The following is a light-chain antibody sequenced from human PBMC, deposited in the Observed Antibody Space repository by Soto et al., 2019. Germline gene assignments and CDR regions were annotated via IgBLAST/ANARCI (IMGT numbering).Light chain of an antibody. CDR3: MQVLQTPFT. CDR1: QSLLHSNGYNY. V-gene: IGKV2-28*01. CDR2: LAS. Sequence: DIVLTQSTLSLPVTPGEPASIAFRSSQSLLHSNGYNYLAWFLQKAGQSPQLLIYLASSRASGVPDRFSGSGSGTDFTLKISRVEAEDVGVYYCMQVLQTPFTFGGGTKVDIK. J-gene: IGKJ4*01.